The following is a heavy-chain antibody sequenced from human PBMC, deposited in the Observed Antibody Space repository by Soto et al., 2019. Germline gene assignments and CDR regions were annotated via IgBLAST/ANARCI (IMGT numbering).Heavy chain of an antibody. CDR1: GYSFTSYW. CDR2: IYPGDSDT. D-gene: IGHD2-2*01. J-gene: IGHJ6*02. V-gene: IGHV5-51*01. CDR3: ARLEYCSSTSCYYYYYGMDV. Sequence: PGESLKISCKGSGYSFTSYWIGWVRQMPGKGLEWMGIIYPGDSDTRYSPSFQGQVTISADKSISTAYLQWSSLKASDTAMYYCARLEYCSSTSCYYYYYGMDVWGQGTTVTVSS.